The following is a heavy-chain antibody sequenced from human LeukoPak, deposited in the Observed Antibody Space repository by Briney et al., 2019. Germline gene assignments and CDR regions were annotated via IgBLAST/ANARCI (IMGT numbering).Heavy chain of an antibody. D-gene: IGHD1-1*01. CDR3: ARWGGTRQYYFDY. J-gene: IGHJ4*02. Sequence: GGSLRLSCAVSGFIFSDYGFHWVRQSPGKGLEWVAVTRFDGSIKQYADSVKGRFTISRDDSKNTLYLQMNFLKSEDTAVYYCARWGGTRQYYFDYWGQGTLVTVSS. V-gene: IGHV3-33*01. CDR1: GFIFSDYG. CDR2: TRFDGSIK.